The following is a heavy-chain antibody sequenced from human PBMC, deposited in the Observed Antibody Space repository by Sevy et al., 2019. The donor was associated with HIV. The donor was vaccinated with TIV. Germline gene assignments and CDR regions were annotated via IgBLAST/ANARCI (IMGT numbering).Heavy chain of an antibody. J-gene: IGHJ4*02. Sequence: ASVKVSCKVSGYTLTEFSMHWVRQAPGKGLEWMGSFDPEDRKTVYAQMFQGRVTMTEDTSTDTAYMELGSLRSEDTAVYYCAITKDYYESSGYPFDYWGQGTLVTVSS. D-gene: IGHD3-22*01. CDR2: FDPEDRKT. CDR3: AITKDYYESSGYPFDY. CDR1: GYTLTEFS. V-gene: IGHV1-24*01.